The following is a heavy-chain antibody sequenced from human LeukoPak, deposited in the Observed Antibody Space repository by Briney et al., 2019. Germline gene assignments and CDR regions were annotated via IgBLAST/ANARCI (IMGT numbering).Heavy chain of an antibody. CDR2: INPNSGGT. V-gene: IGHV1-2*02. J-gene: IGHJ4*02. Sequence: ASVKVSCKASGYTFTGYYMPWVRQAPGQGLEWMGWINPNSGGTNYAQKFQGRVTMTRDTSISTAYMELSRLRSDDTAVYYCARGLRTDDSSGYYYWGQGTLVTVSS. D-gene: IGHD3-22*01. CDR3: ARGLRTDDSSGYYY. CDR1: GYTFTGYY.